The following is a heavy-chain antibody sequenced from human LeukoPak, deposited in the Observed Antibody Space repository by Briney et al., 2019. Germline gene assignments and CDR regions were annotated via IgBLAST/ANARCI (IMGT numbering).Heavy chain of an antibody. CDR3: ARGGQLVYYYYYYMDV. D-gene: IGHD6-6*01. CDR2: INHSGST. J-gene: IGHJ6*03. CDR1: GGSFSGYY. Sequence: SETLSLTCAVYGGSFSGYYWSWIRQPPGKGLEWIGEINHSGSTNYNPSLKSRVTMSVDTSKNQFSLKLSSVTAADTAVYYCARGGQLVYYYYYYMDVWGKGTTVTVSS. V-gene: IGHV4-34*01.